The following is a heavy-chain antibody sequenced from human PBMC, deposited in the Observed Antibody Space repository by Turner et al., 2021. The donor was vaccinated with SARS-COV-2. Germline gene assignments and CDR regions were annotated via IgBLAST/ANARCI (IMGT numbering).Heavy chain of an antibody. CDR1: GGSISSSTYY. CDR2: ISYSGIT. D-gene: IGHD5-18*01. Sequence: QLQLQESGPGLVKPSETLSLTCTVSGGSISSSTYYWGWLRQPPGKGLEWIGSISYSGITYYNPSLKSRVTISVDTSKNQFSLKLSSVTAADTAVYYCARLMDTAMDYYGMDVWGQGTTVTVSS. J-gene: IGHJ6*02. CDR3: ARLMDTAMDYYGMDV. V-gene: IGHV4-39*01.